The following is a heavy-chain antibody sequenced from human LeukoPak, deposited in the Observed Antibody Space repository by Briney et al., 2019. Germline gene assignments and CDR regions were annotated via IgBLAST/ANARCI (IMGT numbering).Heavy chain of an antibody. CDR3: ARVVASYRNYYYMDV. J-gene: IGHJ6*03. CDR1: GGSISIYN. V-gene: IGHV4-4*07. D-gene: IGHD3-10*01. CDR2: IYTSGTI. Sequence: PSETLSLTCAVSGGSISIYNWSWIRQPAGKGLEWIGRIYTSGTITYNPSLKSRVTMSVDTSMNHFSLKLSSVTAADTAVYYCARVVASYRNYYYMDVRGKGTTVTVSS.